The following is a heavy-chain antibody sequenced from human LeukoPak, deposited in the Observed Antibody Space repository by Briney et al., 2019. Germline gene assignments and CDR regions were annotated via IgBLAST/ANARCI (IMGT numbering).Heavy chain of an antibody. CDR2: ISGSGGST. J-gene: IGHJ3*02. D-gene: IGHD6-19*01. V-gene: IGHV3-23*01. CDR3: AKDRARAYSSGWNDAFDI. CDR1: GFTFSSYA. Sequence: PGGSLRLSCAASGFTFSSYAMSWVRQAPGKGLEWVSAISGSGGSTYYADSVKGRFTISRDNSKNTLYLQMNSLRAEDTAVYYCAKDRARAYSSGWNDAFDIWGKGTLVIVSS.